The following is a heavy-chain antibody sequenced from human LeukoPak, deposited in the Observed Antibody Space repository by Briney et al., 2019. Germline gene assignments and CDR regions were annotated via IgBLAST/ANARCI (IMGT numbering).Heavy chain of an antibody. D-gene: IGHD2-8*02. V-gene: IGHV4-59*08. J-gene: IGHJ4*02. Sequence: SETLSLTCAVSGGSISSYYWSWIRQPPGKGLEWIGYIYYSGSTNYNPSLKSRVTISVDTSKNQFSLKLSSVTAADTAVYYCARHPGTGPLSFFDYWGQGTLVTVPS. CDR1: GGSISSYY. CDR2: IYYSGST. CDR3: ARHPGTGPLSFFDY.